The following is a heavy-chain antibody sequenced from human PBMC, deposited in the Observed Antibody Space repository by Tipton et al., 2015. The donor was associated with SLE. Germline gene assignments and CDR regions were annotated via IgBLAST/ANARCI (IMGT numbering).Heavy chain of an antibody. J-gene: IGHJ6*03. CDR1: GASISSDY. V-gene: IGHV4-4*08. CDR3: ARGVAIYWITYYDYYMDV. Sequence: TLSLTCTVSGASISSDYWSWVRQPPGQGLEWIAYIYTSGSTNYNPSLKNRVTIFRDTSKNQFSLTLTSVTAADTGVYYCARGVAIYWITYYDYYMDVWGKGTTVTVSS. D-gene: IGHD2-2*03. CDR2: IYTSGST.